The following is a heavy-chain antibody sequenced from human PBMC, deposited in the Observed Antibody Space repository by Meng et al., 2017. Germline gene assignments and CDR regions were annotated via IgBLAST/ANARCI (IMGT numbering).Heavy chain of an antibody. CDR1: GFSVTTSY. Sequence: VQLGEAGGGLNQPVGSLRLSCTASGFSVTTSYMSWVRQAPGKGLEWVSVIYSGGSTYYADSVKGRFSISRDNSKNTLYLQMNSLRAEDTAVYFCARDSSSGWYNNYWGQGTLVTVSS. D-gene: IGHD6-19*01. J-gene: IGHJ4*02. CDR2: IYSGGST. CDR3: ARDSSSGWYNNY. V-gene: IGHV3-53*01.